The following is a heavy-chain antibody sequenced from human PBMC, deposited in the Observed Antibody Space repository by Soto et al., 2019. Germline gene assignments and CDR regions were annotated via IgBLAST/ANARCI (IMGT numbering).Heavy chain of an antibody. CDR3: ASAAVTGTAGLDF. CDR2: INPNSGGT. V-gene: IGHV1-2*02. Sequence: GASVKVSCKASGYTFSGFYMHWVRQAPGQGLEWMGWINPNSGGTKSAAKFQGRVTMTRDTSISTAYMELSRLTSDDTAVYYCASAAVTGTAGLDFWCQGTQVTGSS. D-gene: IGHD6-19*01. J-gene: IGHJ4*02. CDR1: GYTFSGFY.